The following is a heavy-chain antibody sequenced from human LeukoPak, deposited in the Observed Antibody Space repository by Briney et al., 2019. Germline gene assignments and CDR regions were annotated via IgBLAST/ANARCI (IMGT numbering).Heavy chain of an antibody. Sequence: SETLSLTCAVYGGSFSGYYWSLIRQPPGKGLEWIGEINHSGSTNYNPSLKSRVTISVDTSKNQFSLKLSSVTAADTAVYYCARTTKRRYNWNDRYAFDIWGQGTMVTVSS. CDR3: ARTTKRRYNWNDRYAFDI. D-gene: IGHD1-1*01. CDR1: GGSFSGYY. CDR2: INHSGST. V-gene: IGHV4-34*01. J-gene: IGHJ3*02.